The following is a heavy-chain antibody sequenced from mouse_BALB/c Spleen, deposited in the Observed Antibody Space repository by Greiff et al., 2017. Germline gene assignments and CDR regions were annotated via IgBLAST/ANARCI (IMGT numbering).Heavy chain of an antibody. Sequence: VQLQESGPGLVQPSQSLSITCTVSGFSLTSYGVHWVRQSPGKGLEWLGVLWSGGSTDYNAAFISRLSISKDNSKSQVFFKMNSLQANDTAIYYCASRSTMITDWYFDVWGAGTTVTVSS. V-gene: IGHV2-2*02. J-gene: IGHJ1*01. CDR1: GFSLTSYG. CDR2: LWSGGST. CDR3: ASRSTMITDWYFDV. D-gene: IGHD2-4*01.